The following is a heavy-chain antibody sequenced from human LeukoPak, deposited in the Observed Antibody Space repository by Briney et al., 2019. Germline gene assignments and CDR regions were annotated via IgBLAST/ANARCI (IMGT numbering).Heavy chain of an antibody. J-gene: IGHJ3*01. CDR1: GFTFSSYA. CDR3: AKDLAYRSGWFLGAFDV. CDR2: ISGSAGST. D-gene: IGHD6-19*01. Sequence: AGGSLRLSCAVSGFTFSSYAMNWVRQAPGKGLEWVSGISGSAGSTYYADSVKGRFSISRDNSKNTVYLQMNRLRAEDTAAYYCAKDLAYRSGWFLGAFDVWGQGTMVTVSS. V-gene: IGHV3-23*01.